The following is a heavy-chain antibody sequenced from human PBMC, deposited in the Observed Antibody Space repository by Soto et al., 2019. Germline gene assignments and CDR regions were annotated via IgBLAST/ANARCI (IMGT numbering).Heavy chain of an antibody. J-gene: IGHJ4*02. Sequence: PGGSLTLSCAASGCTFISYAMSWVRQAPGKGLEWVSAISGSGGSTYYADSVKGRFTISRDNSKNTLYLQMNSLRAEDTAVYYCAKDHGFSNYWGQGTLVTSPQ. V-gene: IGHV3-23*01. CDR2: ISGSGGST. CDR3: AKDHGFSNY. CDR1: GCTFISYA. D-gene: IGHD6-25*01.